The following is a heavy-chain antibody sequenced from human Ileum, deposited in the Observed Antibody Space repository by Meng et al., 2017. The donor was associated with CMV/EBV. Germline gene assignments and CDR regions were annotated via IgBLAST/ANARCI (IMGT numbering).Heavy chain of an antibody. V-gene: IGHV4-4*07. CDR2: IASSGTT. J-gene: IGHJ4*02. CDR3: ARGIHDFWSGTYFDY. Sequence: QAPLQAAGPGLVKPSETLSLTCTVSGGAFNDYHWTWIRQSAGKGLEWIGRIASSGTTYLNPSLESRISMSVDKAKNQFSLKLISVTAADTALYFCARGIHDFWSGTYFDYWGQGLLVTVSS. D-gene: IGHD3-3*01. CDR1: GGAFNDYH.